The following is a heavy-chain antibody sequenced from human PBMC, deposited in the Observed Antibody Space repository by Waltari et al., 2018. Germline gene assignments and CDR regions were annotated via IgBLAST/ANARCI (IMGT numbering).Heavy chain of an antibody. V-gene: IGHV3-11*01. Sequence: QVQLVESGGDLIRLGGSLRLSCAASGFTFRNYYMSWIRQAPGKGLEWIAYISASGSTIYYADSVKGRFTISRDNAKNSLYLQMSSLRAEDTAVYYCARDSQTAIAMERGAFDIWGQGTMVTVSS. D-gene: IGHD6-19*01. CDR3: ARDSQTAIAMERGAFDI. CDR2: ISASGSTI. CDR1: GFTFRNYY. J-gene: IGHJ3*02.